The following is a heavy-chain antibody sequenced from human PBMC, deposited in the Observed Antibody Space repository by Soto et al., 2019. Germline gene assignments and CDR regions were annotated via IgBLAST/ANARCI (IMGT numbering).Heavy chain of an antibody. J-gene: IGHJ6*02. D-gene: IGHD6-13*01. Sequence: ASVKVSCKASGFTFTSSAVQWVRQARGQRLEWIGWIVVGSGNTNYAQKFQERVTITRDMSTSTAYMELSSLRSEDTAVYYCAADRPAYSSSWYVEYYGMDVWGQGTTVTVSS. CDR3: AADRPAYSSSWYVEYYGMDV. CDR2: IVVGSGNT. V-gene: IGHV1-58*01. CDR1: GFTFTSSA.